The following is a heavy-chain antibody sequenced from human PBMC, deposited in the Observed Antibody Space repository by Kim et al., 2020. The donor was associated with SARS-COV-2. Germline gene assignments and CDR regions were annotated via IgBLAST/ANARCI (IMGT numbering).Heavy chain of an antibody. D-gene: IGHD1-26*01. J-gene: IGHJ5*02. CDR1: GGSIRSYY. CDR3: ASTGVGAVGWFDP. CDR2: VYHTGNT. V-gene: IGHV4-59*01. Sequence: SETLSLTCTVSGGSIRSYYWTWIRQPPGKRLEWIGYVYHTGNTNYNPSLRGRVTISLDTSKRQFSLTLTSVTAADTAVYYCASTGVGAVGWFDPWGQGTLDSVSS.